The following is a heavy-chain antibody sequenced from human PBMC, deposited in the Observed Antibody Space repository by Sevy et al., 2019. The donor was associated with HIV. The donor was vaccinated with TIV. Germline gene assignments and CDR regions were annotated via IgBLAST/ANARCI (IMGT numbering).Heavy chain of an antibody. Sequence: RGSLRLSCAASGFTFTDYWMSWVRQTPGKGLEWVATIKQDESEKYYVDSVKGRFAISRDNGKNSVSLQMNGLRAEDTALYYCAREVGGYNWRPYYFDSWGQGTLVTVSS. J-gene: IGHJ4*02. CDR1: GFTFTDYW. D-gene: IGHD5-12*01. V-gene: IGHV3-7*01. CDR3: AREVGGYNWRPYYFDS. CDR2: IKQDESEK.